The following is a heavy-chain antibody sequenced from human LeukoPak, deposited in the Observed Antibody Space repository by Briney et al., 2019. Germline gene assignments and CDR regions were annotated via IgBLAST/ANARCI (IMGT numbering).Heavy chain of an antibody. CDR1: GGSISSGGYY. CDR2: IYYSGST. J-gene: IGHJ4*02. Sequence: PSETLSLTCTVSGGSISSGGYYWSWIRQHPGKGLEWIGYIYYSGSTYYNPSLKSRVTISVDTSKNQFSLKLSSVTAADTAVYYCAREGSSGWRLRYYFGYWGQGTLVTVSS. V-gene: IGHV4-31*03. CDR3: AREGSSGWRLRYYFGY. D-gene: IGHD6-19*01.